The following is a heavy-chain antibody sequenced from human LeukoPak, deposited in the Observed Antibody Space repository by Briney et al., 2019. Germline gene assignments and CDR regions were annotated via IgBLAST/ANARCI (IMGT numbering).Heavy chain of an antibody. V-gene: IGHV3-7*01. Sequence: GGSLRLSCAVSGFTFSTYWMAWVRQAPGKGLECVATINTDGNEKSYVDSVKGRFTISRDNAKNSLYLQMNSLRVEDTAVYYCARDIWRSFDFRGQGSLVTVSS. J-gene: IGHJ5*01. CDR2: INTDGNEK. CDR1: GFTFSTYW. D-gene: IGHD2-15*01. CDR3: ARDIWRSFDF.